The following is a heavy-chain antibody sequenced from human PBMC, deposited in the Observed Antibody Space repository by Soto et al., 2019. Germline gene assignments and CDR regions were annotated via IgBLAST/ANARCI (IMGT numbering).Heavy chain of an antibody. J-gene: IGHJ5*02. V-gene: IGHV1-2*02. CDR1: GYTFTGYY. D-gene: IGHD4-17*01. CDR3: ARRRRPGYGDYPHWFDP. CDR2: INPNSGGT. Sequence: QVQLVQSRAEVKKPGASVKVSCKASGYTFTGYYMHWVRQAPGQGLEWMGWINPNSGGTNYAQKVQGRVTMTRDTSISTAYMELSRLRSDDTAVYYCARRRRPGYGDYPHWFDPWGQGTLVTVSS.